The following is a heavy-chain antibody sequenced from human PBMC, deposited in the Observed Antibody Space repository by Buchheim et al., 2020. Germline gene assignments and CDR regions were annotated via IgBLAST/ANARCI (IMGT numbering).Heavy chain of an antibody. CDR3: ARDSKGGYDFWSGYPIFGSFDY. CDR2: ISGSGGST. J-gene: IGHJ4*02. V-gene: IGHV3-23*01. Sequence: EVQLLESGGGLVQPGGSLRLSCAASGFTFSSYAMSWVRQAPGKGLEWVSAISGSGGSTYYADSVKGRFTISRDNSKNTLYLQMNSLRAEDTAVYYCARDSKGGYDFWSGYPIFGSFDYWGQGTL. D-gene: IGHD3-3*01. CDR1: GFTFSSYA.